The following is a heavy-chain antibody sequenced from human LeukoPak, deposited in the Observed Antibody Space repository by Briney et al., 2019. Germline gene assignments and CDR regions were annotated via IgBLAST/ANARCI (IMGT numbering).Heavy chain of an antibody. V-gene: IGHV1-2*02. Sequence: GASVKVSCKASGHTFTGYYMHWVRQAPGQGLEWMGWINPNSGGTNYAQKFQGRATMTRDTSISTAYMELSRLRSDDTAVYYCARGFADTMIVETWGQGTLVTVSS. J-gene: IGHJ4*02. CDR2: INPNSGGT. CDR1: GHTFTGYY. D-gene: IGHD3-22*01. CDR3: ARGFADTMIVET.